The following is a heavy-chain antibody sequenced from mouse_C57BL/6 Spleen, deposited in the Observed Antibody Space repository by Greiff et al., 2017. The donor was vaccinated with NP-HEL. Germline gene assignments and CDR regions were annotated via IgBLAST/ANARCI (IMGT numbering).Heavy chain of an antibody. J-gene: IGHJ1*03. CDR2: ISDGGSYT. CDR3: ARDRGLYWYFDV. Sequence: EVQRVESGGGLVKPGGSLKLSCAASGFTFSSYAMSWVRQTPEKRLEWVATISDGGSYTYYPDNVKGRFTISRDNAKNNLYLQMSHLKSEDTAMYYCARDRGLYWYFDVWGTGTTVTVSS. V-gene: IGHV5-4*01. CDR1: GFTFSSYA.